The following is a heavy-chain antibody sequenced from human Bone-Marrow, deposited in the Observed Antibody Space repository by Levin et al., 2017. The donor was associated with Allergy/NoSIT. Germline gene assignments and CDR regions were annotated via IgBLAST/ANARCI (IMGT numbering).Heavy chain of an antibody. J-gene: IGHJ4*02. D-gene: IGHD5-24*01. CDR1: GFTVSSSY. V-gene: IGHV3-66*01. CDR3: AREMATSDRDY. CDR2: IFSDGSA. Sequence: GGSLRLSCAASGFTVSSSYMTWVRQAPGKGLEWVSIIFSDGSAHYADAVKGRISISRDISNNTIYLQMNSLRVEDTAVYYCAREMATSDRDYWGRGTLVTVSS.